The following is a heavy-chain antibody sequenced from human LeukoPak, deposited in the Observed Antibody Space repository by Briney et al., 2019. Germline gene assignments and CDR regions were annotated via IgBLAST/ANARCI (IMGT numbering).Heavy chain of an antibody. CDR2: IYYSGST. J-gene: IGHJ6*03. CDR1: GGSISSYY. V-gene: IGHV4-39*01. CDR3: ARLRTYGDYSYYYMDV. Sequence: SETLSLTCTVSGGSISSYYWGWIRQPPGKGLEWIGSIYYSGSTYYNPSLKSRVTISVDTSKNQFSLKLSSVTAADTAVYYCARLRTYGDYSYYYMDVWGKGTTVTISS. D-gene: IGHD4-17*01.